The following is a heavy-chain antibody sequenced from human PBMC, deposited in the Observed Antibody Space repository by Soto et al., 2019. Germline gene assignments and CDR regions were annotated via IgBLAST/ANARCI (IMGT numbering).Heavy chain of an antibody. J-gene: IGHJ3*01. CDR1: GVTFTTNP. CDR2: ISGDDGSG. CDR3: VKEASGWKSRGSFDL. Sequence: EVQLLESGGGLVQPGGSLRLSCVASGVTFTTNPMDWVRQAPGKGLEWVSFISGDDGSGNYADSVKGRFTISRDNSKNTLYLQMNSLRAEDTAIYYCVKEASGWKSRGSFDLWGRGTMVTVSS. V-gene: IGHV3-23*01. D-gene: IGHD6-19*01.